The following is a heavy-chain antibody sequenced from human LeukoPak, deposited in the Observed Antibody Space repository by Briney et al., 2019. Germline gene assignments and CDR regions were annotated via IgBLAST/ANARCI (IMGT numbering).Heavy chain of an antibody. CDR2: IYYSGST. Sequence: AETLSLTCTVSGGSVSSGSYYWSWIRQPPGEGLEWIGYIYYSGSTNYNPSLKSRVTISVDTSKNQFSLKLSSVTAADTAVYYCASNLSGSYYNWFDPWGQGTLVTVSS. CDR1: GGSVSSGSYY. D-gene: IGHD1-26*01. J-gene: IGHJ5*02. V-gene: IGHV4-61*01. CDR3: ASNLSGSYYNWFDP.